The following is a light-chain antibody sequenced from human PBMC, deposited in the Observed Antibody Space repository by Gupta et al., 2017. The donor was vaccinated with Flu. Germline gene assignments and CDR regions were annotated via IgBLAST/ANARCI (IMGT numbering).Light chain of an antibody. Sequence: EIVLTQSPGTLSLSPGERATLSCRASQSVSSRYLAWFQQKPGQAPRLLIYGASNRATGSPDRFSGSGSGKDFTLTITRLEPEDFAVDYCHQHGHPPYSFGQGAXL. CDR3: HQHGHPPYS. V-gene: IGKV3-20*01. J-gene: IGKJ2*03. CDR1: QSVSSRY. CDR2: GAS.